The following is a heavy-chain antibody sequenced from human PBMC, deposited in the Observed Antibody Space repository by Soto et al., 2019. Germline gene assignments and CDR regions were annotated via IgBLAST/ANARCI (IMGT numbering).Heavy chain of an antibody. CDR3: ARAVIWGLDV. V-gene: IGHV3-48*02. D-gene: IGHD3-16*02. J-gene: IGHJ6*02. CDR1: GFTFSLYS. Sequence: EVQLVESGGGLVQPGGSLRLSCAASGFTFSLYSMSWVRQAPGKGLEWVSYISRSSTGIHYADSVKGRFTISRDDATNSMDLRMNSLRDGDTAVYYCARAVIWGLDVWGQGTTVSISS. CDR2: ISRSSTGI.